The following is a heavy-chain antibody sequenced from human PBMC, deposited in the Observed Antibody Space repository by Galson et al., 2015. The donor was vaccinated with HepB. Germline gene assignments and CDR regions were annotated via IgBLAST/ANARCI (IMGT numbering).Heavy chain of an antibody. V-gene: IGHV1-18*01. CDR3: ARGIGYGSGNPQGAYFDY. J-gene: IGHJ4*02. CDR1: GYTFTSYG. CDR2: ISAYNGNT. Sequence: SVKVSCKASGYTFTSYGISWVRQAPGQGLEWMGWISAYNGNTNYAQKLQGRVTMTTDTSTSTAYMELRSLRSDDTAVYYCARGIGYGSGNPQGAYFDYWGQGTLVTVSS. D-gene: IGHD3-10*01.